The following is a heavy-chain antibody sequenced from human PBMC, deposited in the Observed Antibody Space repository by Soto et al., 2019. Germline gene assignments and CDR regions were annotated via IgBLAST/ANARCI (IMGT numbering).Heavy chain of an antibody. CDR1: GERFTTYG. V-gene: IGHV1-18*04. D-gene: IGHD4-17*01. CDR2: ISTYNTNT. CDR3: ARWAGQVRDYGGPFDY. J-gene: IGHJ4*02. Sequence: ASVKVSCKASGERFTTYGISWVRQAPGQGLEWMEWISTYNTNTKYAPKFQGRLLLTTDTSTTTAHMELRSLRPDDTAVYYCARWAGQVRDYGGPFDYWGQGTLVTVSS.